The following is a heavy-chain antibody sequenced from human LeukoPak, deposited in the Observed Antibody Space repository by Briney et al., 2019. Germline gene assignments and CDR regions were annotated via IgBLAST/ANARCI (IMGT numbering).Heavy chain of an antibody. CDR1: GFTFSSYE. Sequence: SGGSLRLSCAASGFTFSSYEMNWVRQAPGKGLEWVSIIYSGGTTYYADSVKGRFTISRDNSKNTLYLQMNSLRAEDTAVYYCARDRCSGGSCYSGWFDPWGQGTLVTVSS. J-gene: IGHJ5*02. D-gene: IGHD2-15*01. CDR3: ARDRCSGGSCYSGWFDP. CDR2: IYSGGTT. V-gene: IGHV3-66*01.